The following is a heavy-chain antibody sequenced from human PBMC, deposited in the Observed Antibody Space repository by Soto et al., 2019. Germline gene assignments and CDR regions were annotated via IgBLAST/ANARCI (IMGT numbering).Heavy chain of an antibody. J-gene: IGHJ4*02. CDR1: GGSISSSSYY. D-gene: IGHD5-12*01. CDR3: ARGARRTNFDY. V-gene: IGHV4-39*01. CDR2: IYYSGST. Sequence: SETLSLTCTVSGGSISSSSYYWGWIRQPPGKGLEWIGSIYYSGSTYYNPSLKSRVTISVDASKNQFSLKLSSVTAADTAVYYCARGARRTNFDYWGQGTLVTVPQ.